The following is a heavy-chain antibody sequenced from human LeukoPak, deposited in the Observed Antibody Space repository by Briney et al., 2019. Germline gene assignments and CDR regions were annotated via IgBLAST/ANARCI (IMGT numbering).Heavy chain of an antibody. CDR1: GGSISSYY. V-gene: IGHV4-59*08. CDR3: ARLWGSVVVPALVDY. CDR2: IYYSGST. Sequence: SETLSLTCTVSGGSISSYYWSWIRQPLGKGLEWIGYIYYSGSTYYNPSLKSRVTISVDTSKNQFSLKLSSVTAADTAVYYCARLWGSVVVPALVDYWGQGTLVTVSS. D-gene: IGHD2-2*01. J-gene: IGHJ4*02.